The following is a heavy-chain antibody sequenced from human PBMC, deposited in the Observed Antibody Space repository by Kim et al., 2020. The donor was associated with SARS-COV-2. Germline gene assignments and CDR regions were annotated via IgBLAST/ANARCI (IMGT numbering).Heavy chain of an antibody. D-gene: IGHD3-10*01. V-gene: IGHV3-23*03. CDR1: GFTFSSYA. J-gene: IGHJ4*02. Sequence: GGSLRLSCAASGFTFSSYAMSWVRQAPGKGLEWVSVIYSGGSSTYYADSVKGRFTISRDNSKNTLYLQMNSLRAEDTAVYYCAKDDPMVRGVNFGYWGQGTLVTVSS. CDR2: IYSGGSST. CDR3: AKDDPMVRGVNFGY.